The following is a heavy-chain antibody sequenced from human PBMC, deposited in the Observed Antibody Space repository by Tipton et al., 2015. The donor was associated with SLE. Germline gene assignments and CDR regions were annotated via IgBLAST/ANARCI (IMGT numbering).Heavy chain of an antibody. CDR2: ISSSSSYT. J-gene: IGHJ6*02. CDR1: GFTFSDYY. D-gene: IGHD6-13*01. V-gene: IGHV3-11*06. Sequence: SLRLSCAASGFTFSDYYMSWIRQAPGKGLEWVSYISSSSSYTNYADSVKGRFTISRDNAKNSLYLQMNSLRAEDTAVYYCARDFIGAAGRDYYYGMDVWGQGTTVTVSS. CDR3: ARDFIGAAGRDYYYGMDV.